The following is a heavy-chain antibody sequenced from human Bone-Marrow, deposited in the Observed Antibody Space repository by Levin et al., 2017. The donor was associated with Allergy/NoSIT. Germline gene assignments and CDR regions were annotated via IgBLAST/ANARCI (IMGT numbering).Heavy chain of an antibody. CDR1: GGSISSGDYY. D-gene: IGHD2-2*01. J-gene: IGHJ4*02. Sequence: SCTVSGGSISSGDYYWSWIRQPPGKGLEWIGYIYYSGSTYYNPSLKSRVTISVDTSKNQFSLKLSSVTAADTAVYYCARFYIVVVPAAMYYFDYWGQGTLVTVSS. CDR2: IYYSGST. V-gene: IGHV4-30-4*01. CDR3: ARFYIVVVPAAMYYFDY.